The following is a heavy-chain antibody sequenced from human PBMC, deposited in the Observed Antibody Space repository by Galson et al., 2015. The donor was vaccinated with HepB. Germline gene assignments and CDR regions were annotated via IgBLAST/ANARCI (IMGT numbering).Heavy chain of an antibody. J-gene: IGHJ4*02. D-gene: IGHD3-10*01. V-gene: IGHV3-53*01. Sequence: SLRLSCAASGFSVSDNYLSWFRQAPGKGLQWVSTLYATGNTYYADSVKGRFTISRAESKNTLYLQMNNVGADDTAVYYCVRGLRGVAFCWGQGTLVTVSS. CDR2: LYATGNT. CDR1: GFSVSDNY. CDR3: VRGLRGVAFC.